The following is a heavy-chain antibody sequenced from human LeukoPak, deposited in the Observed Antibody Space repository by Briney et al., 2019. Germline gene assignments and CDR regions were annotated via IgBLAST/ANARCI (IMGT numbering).Heavy chain of an antibody. D-gene: IGHD3-10*01. CDR1: GGTLSSYA. CDR2: IIPILGIA. J-gene: IGHJ6*02. Sequence: GASVKVSCKASGGTLSSYAISWVRQAPGQGLEWMGRIIPILGIANYAQKFQGRVTITADKSTSTAYMELSSLRSEDTAVYYCAATGGTPSMVRDSYYYYYGMDVWGQGTTVTVSS. V-gene: IGHV1-69*04. CDR3: AATGGTPSMVRDSYYYYYGMDV.